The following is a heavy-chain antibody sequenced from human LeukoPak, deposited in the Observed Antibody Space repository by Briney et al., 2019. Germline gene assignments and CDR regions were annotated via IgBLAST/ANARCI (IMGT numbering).Heavy chain of an antibody. CDR2: INGVNANT. J-gene: IGHJ4*02. D-gene: IGHD4-17*01. V-gene: IGHV1-3*01. CDR1: GYTFTTYA. CDR3: ARGGGYGDLIPFDY. Sequence: ASVKVSRKASGYTFTTYAMHWVRQAPGQMLEWMGWINGVNANTRYSQKLQGRVTITWDTAASTAYVELSSLRSEDTAVYHCARGGGYGDLIPFDYWGQGTLVTVSS.